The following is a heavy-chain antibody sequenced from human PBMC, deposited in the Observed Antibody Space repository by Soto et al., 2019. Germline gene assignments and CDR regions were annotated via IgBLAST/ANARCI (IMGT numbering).Heavy chain of an antibody. D-gene: IGHD3-22*01. V-gene: IGHV4-30-2*01. Sequence: SETFSLTWAVSGGFISSGGYSWIWIRQPPGKGLEWIGYIYHSGSTYYNPSLKSRVTISVDRSKNQFSLKLSSVTAADTAVYYRARSNYDSPISLYNGDQGTLVTVST. CDR1: GGFISSGGYS. CDR3: ARSNYDSPISLYN. J-gene: IGHJ4*02. CDR2: IYHSGST.